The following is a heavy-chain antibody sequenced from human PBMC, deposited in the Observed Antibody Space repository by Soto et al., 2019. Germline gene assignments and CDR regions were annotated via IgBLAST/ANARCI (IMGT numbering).Heavy chain of an antibody. J-gene: IGHJ6*02. V-gene: IGHV3-72*01. CDR1: GFTFSDHY. CDR3: ARDLGVGATDYYSGMDV. Sequence: EVQLVESGGGLVQPGGSLRLSCAASGFTFSDHYMDWVRQAPGKGLEWVGRTRNKAHSYTTEYAASVKGRFIISRDDSKNSVYLQMNSVKPDDTAVYYCARDLGVGATDYYSGMDVWGQGTTVTVSS. CDR2: TRNKAHSYTT. D-gene: IGHD1-26*01.